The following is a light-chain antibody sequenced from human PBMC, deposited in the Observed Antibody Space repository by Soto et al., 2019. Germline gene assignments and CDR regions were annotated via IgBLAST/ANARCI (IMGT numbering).Light chain of an antibody. CDR2: GAS. J-gene: IGKJ1*01. V-gene: IGKV3-20*01. Sequence: ESVLTRSPVALGGSRGERATLSCRSSQSVSSNYLAWYQQRPGQGPRLLVSGASTRATGIPDRFSGSGSGTDFTLTISRLEPQAFAAYYCQQYGRSPMTLGQGTKVDI. CDR1: QSVSSNY. CDR3: QQYGRSPMT.